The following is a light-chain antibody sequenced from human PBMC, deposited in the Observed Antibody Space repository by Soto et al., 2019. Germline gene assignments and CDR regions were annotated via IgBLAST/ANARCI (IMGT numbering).Light chain of an antibody. Sequence: QSVLTQPASVSGSPGQSITISCTGTSSDVGSHNFVSWYQQHPGKAPKLMIYGVRERPSGVSNRFSGAKSGNTASLTISGLQAEDEADYYFCSAAGSLPWVFGGGTKLTVL. CDR2: GVR. CDR3: CSAAGSLPWV. J-gene: IGLJ3*02. CDR1: SSDVGSHNF. V-gene: IGLV2-23*02.